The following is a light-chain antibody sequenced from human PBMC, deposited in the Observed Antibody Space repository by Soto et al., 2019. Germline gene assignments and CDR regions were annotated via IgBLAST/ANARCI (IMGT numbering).Light chain of an antibody. V-gene: IGLV2-23*01. CDR3: CSYAGSRTLV. CDR2: DDN. CDR1: RSDVGGYNL. Sequence: QSALTQPASVSGSPGQSITIPCTGSRSDVGGYNLVSWYQQHPGKAPKLMIYDDNKRPSGVSNRFSGSKSGNTASLTISGLXAEXEADYHCCSYAGSRTLVFGGGTKLTVL. J-gene: IGLJ2*01.